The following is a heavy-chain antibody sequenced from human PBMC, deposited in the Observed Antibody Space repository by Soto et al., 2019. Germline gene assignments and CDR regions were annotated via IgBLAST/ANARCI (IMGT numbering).Heavy chain of an antibody. CDR3: AKNFDFSGNNWFDP. D-gene: IGHD3-3*01. CDR1: GFTFSSYA. Sequence: PGGSLRLSCAASGFTFSSYAMSWVRQAPGKGLEWVSAISGSGGSTYYGDSVKGRFTISRDNSKNTLYLQMNSLRAEETAVYYCAKNFDFSGNNWFDPWGQGTLVTVSS. V-gene: IGHV3-23*01. J-gene: IGHJ5*02. CDR2: ISGSGGST.